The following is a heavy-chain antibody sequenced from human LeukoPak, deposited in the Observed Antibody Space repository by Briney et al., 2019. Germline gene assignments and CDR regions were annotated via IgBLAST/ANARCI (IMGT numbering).Heavy chain of an antibody. V-gene: IGHV6-1*01. CDR3: ARGGYGMTVAQFDY. J-gene: IGHJ4*02. CDR2: TYYRSKWYN. Sequence: SQTLSLTCGISGDSVPNNRATWNWIRQSPSRGLEWLGRTYYRSKWYNDYAVSVKSRLTINPDTSKNQFSLQLVSVTPEDTAVYYCARGGYGMTVAQFDYWGQGTLVTVSS. CDR1: GDSVPNNRAT. D-gene: IGHD6-19*01.